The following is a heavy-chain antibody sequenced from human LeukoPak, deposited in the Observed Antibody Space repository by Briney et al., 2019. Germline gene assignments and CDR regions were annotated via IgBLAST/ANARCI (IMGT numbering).Heavy chain of an antibody. V-gene: IGHV4-4*07. CDR3: ARGLLPRRGYYYGMDV. J-gene: IGHJ6*02. CDR1: GGSISSYY. D-gene: IGHD3-10*01. Sequence: PSETLSLTCTVSGGSISSYYWGWIRQPAGKGLEWIGRIYTSGSTNYNPSLKSRVTMSVDTSKNQFSLKLSSVTAADTAVYYCARGLLPRRGYYYGMDVWGQGTTVTVSS. CDR2: IYTSGST.